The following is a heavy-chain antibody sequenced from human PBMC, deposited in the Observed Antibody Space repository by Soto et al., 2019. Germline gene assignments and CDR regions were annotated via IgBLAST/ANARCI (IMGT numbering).Heavy chain of an antibody. D-gene: IGHD6-19*01. CDR2: IYHSGGT. V-gene: IGHV4-4*02. CDR3: ARGRSGWQDYYYYGMDV. CDR1: GGSISSSYW. Sequence: SETLSLTCAVSGGSISSSYWWSWVRQPPGKGLEWIGEIYHSGGTNYNPPLKSRVTISVDKSKNQFSLKLSSVTAGDTAVYYCARGRSGWQDYYYYGMDVWGQGTTVTVSS. J-gene: IGHJ6*02.